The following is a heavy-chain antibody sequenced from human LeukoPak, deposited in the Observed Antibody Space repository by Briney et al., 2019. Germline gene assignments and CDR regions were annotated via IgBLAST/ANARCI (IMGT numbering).Heavy chain of an antibody. CDR2: ISYDGSNK. CDR1: GFTFRSYG. V-gene: IGHV3-30*18. D-gene: IGHD2-21*02. Sequence: GRSLRPSCAASGFTFRSYGMHWVRQAPGKGLEWVAVISYDGSNKYYADSVKGRFTISRDNSKNTLYLQMNSLRAEDTAVYYCAKDYCGGDCYPDYWGQGTLVTVSS. CDR3: AKDYCGGDCYPDY. J-gene: IGHJ4*02.